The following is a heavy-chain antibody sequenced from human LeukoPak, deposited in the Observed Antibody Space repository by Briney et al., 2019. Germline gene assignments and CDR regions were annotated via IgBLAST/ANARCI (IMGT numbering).Heavy chain of an antibody. Sequence: GRSLRLSCAASGFTFSYYWMNWVRQAPGRRLEWVASIKQDGSDKYYVDSVKGRFTISRDNAKNSLHLQMNSLRVEDTAVYYCARGSGSYGGAFDYWGQGTLVTVSS. CDR1: GFTFSYYW. CDR2: IKQDGSDK. J-gene: IGHJ4*02. D-gene: IGHD1-26*01. CDR3: ARGSGSYGGAFDY. V-gene: IGHV3-7*01.